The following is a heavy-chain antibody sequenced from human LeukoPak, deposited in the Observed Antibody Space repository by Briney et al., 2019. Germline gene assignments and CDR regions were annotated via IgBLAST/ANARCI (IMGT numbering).Heavy chain of an antibody. CDR3: VKDLRLDLHLDTFHI. D-gene: IGHD1-1*01. Sequence: GGSLRLSCAASGFNLDDCAMHWVRQAPGKGLEWVSSISWDSGSSVYVDSVKGRFTISRDNAKNSLYLQMDSLTPEDSALYYCVKDLRLDLHLDTFHIWGRGTRVTVSS. V-gene: IGHV3-9*01. CDR1: GFNLDDCA. J-gene: IGHJ3*02. CDR2: ISWDSGSS.